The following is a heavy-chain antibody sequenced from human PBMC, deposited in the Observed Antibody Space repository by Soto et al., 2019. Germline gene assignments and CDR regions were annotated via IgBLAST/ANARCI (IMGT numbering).Heavy chain of an antibody. J-gene: IGHJ4*01. CDR1: GGTLSRYA. Sequence: VQLVQSVAEVTKPGCSVKGSCKASGGTLSRYAITCVRQAPGQGLQRMGGIIPIFGTANYAQKFQGRVTITADESTSTASMELSSLRSEDTAVYYCARVGEYYDSSGYYPIDYWGHGTLVTVSS. D-gene: IGHD3-22*01. CDR3: ARVGEYYDSSGYYPIDY. CDR2: IIPIFGTA. V-gene: IGHV1-69*01.